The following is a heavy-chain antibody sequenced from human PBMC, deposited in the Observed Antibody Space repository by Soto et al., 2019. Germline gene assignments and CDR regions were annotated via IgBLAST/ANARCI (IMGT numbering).Heavy chain of an antibody. Sequence: ASVKVSCKASGYTFTSYGISWVRQAPGQGLEWMGWISAYNGNTNYAQKLQGRVTMTTDTSTSTAYMELRSLRSDDTAVYYCPRVIQLWLSRNAFEIWGQGTMVTVS. J-gene: IGHJ3*02. V-gene: IGHV1-18*01. CDR2: ISAYNGNT. CDR1: GYTFTSYG. CDR3: PRVIQLWLSRNAFEI. D-gene: IGHD5-18*01.